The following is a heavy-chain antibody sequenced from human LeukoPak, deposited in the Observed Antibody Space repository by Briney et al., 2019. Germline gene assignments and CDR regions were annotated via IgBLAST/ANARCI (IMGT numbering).Heavy chain of an antibody. V-gene: IGHV3-15*01. Sequence: GGSLRLSCAASGFTFSNAWMSWVRQAPGKGLEWVGRIKRKTDGGTTDYAPPVKGRFTISRDDSKNTLYVQMNSLKTEDTAVYYCPTHYLTVTTFDYWGQGALVTVSS. D-gene: IGHD4-17*01. J-gene: IGHJ4*02. CDR2: IKRKTDGGTT. CDR3: PTHYLTVTTFDY. CDR1: GFTFSNAW.